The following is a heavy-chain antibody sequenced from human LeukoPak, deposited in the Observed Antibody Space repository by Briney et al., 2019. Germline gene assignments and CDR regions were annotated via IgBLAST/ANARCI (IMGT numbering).Heavy chain of an antibody. V-gene: IGHV3-11*05. CDR2: ISSSSTYT. CDR1: GFTFSDYY. CDR3: ARGRDGYNYFDY. J-gene: IGHJ4*02. Sequence: GGSLRLSCAASGFTFSDYYMSWIRQAPGKGLEWVSYISSSSTYTKYADSVKDRFTISRDNAKNSLYLQMNSLRAEDTAVYYCARGRDGYNYFDYWGQGTLVTVSS. D-gene: IGHD5-24*01.